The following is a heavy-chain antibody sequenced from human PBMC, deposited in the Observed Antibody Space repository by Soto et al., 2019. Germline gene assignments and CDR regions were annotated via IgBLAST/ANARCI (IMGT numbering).Heavy chain of an antibody. V-gene: IGHV5-51*01. J-gene: IGHJ2*01. CDR1: GYSFTSYW. CDR3: ARRMGIAARPDWYFDL. D-gene: IGHD6-6*01. Sequence: GESLKISCKGSGYSFTSYWIGWVRQMPGKGLEWMGIIYPGDSDTRYSPSFQGQVTISADKSISTAYLQWSSLKASDTAMYYCARRMGIAARPDWYFDLWGRGTLVTVSS. CDR2: IYPGDSDT.